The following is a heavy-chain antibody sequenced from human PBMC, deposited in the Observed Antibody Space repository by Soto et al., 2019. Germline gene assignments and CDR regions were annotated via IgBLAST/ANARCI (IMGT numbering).Heavy chain of an antibody. D-gene: IGHD3-22*01. V-gene: IGHV1-24*01. CDR2: FDPEDGET. Sequence: ASVKVSCKVSGYTLTELSMHWVRQAPGKGLEWMGGFDPEDGETIYAQKFQGRVTMNEDTSTDTAYMELSSLRSEDTAVYYCATSYYYDSSGPRPLDYWGQGTLVTVSS. J-gene: IGHJ4*02. CDR1: GYTLTELS. CDR3: ATSYYYDSSGPRPLDY.